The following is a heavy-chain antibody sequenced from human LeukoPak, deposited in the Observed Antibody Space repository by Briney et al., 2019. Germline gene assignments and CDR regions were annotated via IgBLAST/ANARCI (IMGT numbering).Heavy chain of an antibody. Sequence: ASVKVSCKASGYTFTSYGINWVRQAPGQGLEWMGWISAYNGNTIYAQKLQGRVAMTTDTSTRTVYMELRSLRSDDTAVYYCARVYSSSWPYYFDYWGQGTLVTVSS. D-gene: IGHD6-13*01. J-gene: IGHJ4*02. CDR2: ISAYNGNT. CDR3: ARVYSSSWPYYFDY. CDR1: GYTFTSYG. V-gene: IGHV1-18*01.